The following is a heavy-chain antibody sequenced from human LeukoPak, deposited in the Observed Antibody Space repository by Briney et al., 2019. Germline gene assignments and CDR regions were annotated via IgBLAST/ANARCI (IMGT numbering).Heavy chain of an antibody. V-gene: IGHV1-8*01. D-gene: IGHD5-12*01. CDR1: GYTFTSYD. J-gene: IGHJ4*02. CDR3: ARGAGYSGYDVDY. Sequence: ASAKVSCKASGYTFTSYDINWVRQATGQGLEWMGWMNPNSGDTGYAQKFQGRVTMTRNTSISTAYMELSSLRSEDTAVYYCARGAGYSGYDVDYWGQGTLVTVSS. CDR2: MNPNSGDT.